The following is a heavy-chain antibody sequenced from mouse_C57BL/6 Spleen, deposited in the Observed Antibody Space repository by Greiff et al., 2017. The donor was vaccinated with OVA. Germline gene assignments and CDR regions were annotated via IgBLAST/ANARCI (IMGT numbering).Heavy chain of an antibody. J-gene: IGHJ2*01. D-gene: IGHD2-1*01. Sequence: QVQLKQPGAELVMPGASVKLSCKASGYTFTSYWMHWVKQRPGQGLEWIGEIDPSDSYTNYNQKFKGKSTLTVDKSSSTAYMQLSSLTSEDSAVYYCARKDGNSDYFDYWGQGTTLTVSS. CDR1: GYTFTSYW. CDR2: IDPSDSYT. V-gene: IGHV1-69*01. CDR3: ARKDGNSDYFDY.